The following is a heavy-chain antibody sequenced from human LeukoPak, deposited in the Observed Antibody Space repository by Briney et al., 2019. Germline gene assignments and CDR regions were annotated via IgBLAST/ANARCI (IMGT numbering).Heavy chain of an antibody. J-gene: IGHJ4*02. Sequence: GGSLRLSCAASGFTFSSYEMNWVRQAPGKGLEWVSYISSSGSTIYYADSVKGRFTISRDNAKNSPYLQMNSLRAEDTAVYYCARGRKGELIYWGQGTLVTVSS. CDR2: ISSSGSTI. D-gene: IGHD3-16*01. V-gene: IGHV3-48*03. CDR1: GFTFSSYE. CDR3: ARGRKGELIY.